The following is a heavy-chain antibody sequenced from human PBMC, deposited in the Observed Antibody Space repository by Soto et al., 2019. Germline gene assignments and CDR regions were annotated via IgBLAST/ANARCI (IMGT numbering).Heavy chain of an antibody. Sequence: ASETLSLTCTVSGGSISSYYWSWIRQPPGKGLEWIGYIYYSGSTNYNPSLKSRVTISVDTSKNQFSLKLSSVTAADTAVYYCAREDNGGFDYWGQGTLVTVSS. D-gene: IGHD2-8*01. V-gene: IGHV4-59*01. J-gene: IGHJ4*02. CDR1: GGSISSYY. CDR3: AREDNGGFDY. CDR2: IYYSGST.